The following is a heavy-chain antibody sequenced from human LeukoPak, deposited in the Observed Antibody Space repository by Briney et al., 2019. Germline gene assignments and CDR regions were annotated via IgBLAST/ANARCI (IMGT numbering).Heavy chain of an antibody. Sequence: GGSLRLSCAASGFTFSSYTMSWVRQAPGKGLEWASTITTSDGNTYYADSVKGRFTVSRDNSKNTLFLQMNSLRAEDTAVYYCAKDGGLWVSAHWGDSWGRGTLVTVSS. CDR3: AKDGGLWVSAHWGDS. CDR1: GFTFSSYT. CDR2: ITTSDGNT. D-gene: IGHD7-27*01. V-gene: IGHV3-23*01. J-gene: IGHJ4*02.